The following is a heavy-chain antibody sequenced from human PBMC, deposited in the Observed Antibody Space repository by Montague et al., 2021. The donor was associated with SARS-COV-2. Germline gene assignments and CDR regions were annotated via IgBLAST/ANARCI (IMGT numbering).Heavy chain of an antibody. CDR1: GDSVTGSWVS. CDR3: VRYSGWFYFDF. V-gene: IGHV6-1*01. CDR2: TYYMCKWNS. D-gene: IGHD6-19*01. Sequence: CAISGDSVTGSWVSGAERKKTRPNSRDGRRRTYYMCKWNSDYAPSVRGRLTVNPDASKNEFSLELNYVTPEDTAVYYCVRYSGWFYFDFWGQGTLVTVSS. J-gene: IGHJ4*02.